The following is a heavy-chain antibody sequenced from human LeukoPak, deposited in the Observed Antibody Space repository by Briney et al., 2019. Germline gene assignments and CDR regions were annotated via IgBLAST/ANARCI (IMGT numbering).Heavy chain of an antibody. CDR3: ARSTTVVTPGVVGY. CDR1: GYTFTSYA. Sequence: ASVKVSCKASGYTFTSYAMHWVRQAPGQRLEWMGWINAGNGNTKYSQKFQGRVTITRDTSASTAYMELSSLRSEDTAVYYCARSTTVVTPGVVGYWGQGTLVTVSS. V-gene: IGHV1-3*01. D-gene: IGHD4-23*01. CDR2: INAGNGNT. J-gene: IGHJ4*02.